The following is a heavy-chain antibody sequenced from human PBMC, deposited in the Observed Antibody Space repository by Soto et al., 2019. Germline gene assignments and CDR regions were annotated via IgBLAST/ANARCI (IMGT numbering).Heavy chain of an antibody. CDR2: ISGSGGST. CDR1: GFTFSSYA. J-gene: IGHJ4*02. Sequence: PGGSLRLSCAASGFTFSSYAMSWVRQAPGKGLEWVSAISGSGGSTYYADSVKGRFTISRDNSKNSLYLQMNSLRAEHPAVYYCAKDRFPRIAAAGYDYWRQGTLVTVS. V-gene: IGHV3-23*01. D-gene: IGHD6-13*01. CDR3: AKDRFPRIAAAGYDY.